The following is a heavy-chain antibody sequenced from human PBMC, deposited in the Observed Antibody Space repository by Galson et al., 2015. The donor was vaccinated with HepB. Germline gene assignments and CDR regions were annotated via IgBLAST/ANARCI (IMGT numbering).Heavy chain of an antibody. CDR1: GDSISNSNYF. J-gene: IGHJ6*02. D-gene: IGHD3-16*01. CDR2: IYSGNT. CDR3: AKNPPGGDYYYQGMDV. V-gene: IGHV4-39*07. Sequence: LSLTCSVSGDSISNSNYFWAWIRQPPGEGLEWIGSIYSGNTYYNPSLKSRVNISADTSKSQISLKLTSVTAADSAIYYCAKNPPGGDYYYQGMDVWGQGTTVTVAS.